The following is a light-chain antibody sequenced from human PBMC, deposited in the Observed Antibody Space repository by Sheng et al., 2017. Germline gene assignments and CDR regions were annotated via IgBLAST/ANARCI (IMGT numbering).Light chain of an antibody. J-gene: IGKJ2*01. CDR1: QSVATSY. Sequence: EIVLTQSPGTLSLSPGERATLSCRASQSVATSYLAWYQQKPGQAPRLLIYGASSRATGIPDRFSGSGSGTDFTLAISRLDPEDFAVYYCQQYGDSPQTFGQGTRLEIK. CDR2: GAS. V-gene: IGKV3-20*01. CDR3: QQYGDSPQT.